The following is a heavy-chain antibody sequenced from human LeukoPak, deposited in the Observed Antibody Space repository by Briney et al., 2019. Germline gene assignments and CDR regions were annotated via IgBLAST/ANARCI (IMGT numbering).Heavy chain of an antibody. Sequence: SGGSLRLSCAASGFTFSSYSMNWVRQAPGKGLEWVSSISSSSSYIYYADSVKGRFTISRDNSKNTLYLQMSSLRAEDTAVYYCASDSSGYSALGYWGQGTLVTVSS. D-gene: IGHD3-22*01. J-gene: IGHJ4*02. CDR1: GFTFSSYS. CDR2: ISSSSSYI. CDR3: ASDSSGYSALGY. V-gene: IGHV3-21*01.